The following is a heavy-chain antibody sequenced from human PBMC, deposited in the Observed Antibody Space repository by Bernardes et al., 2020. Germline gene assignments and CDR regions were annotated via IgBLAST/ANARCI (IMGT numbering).Heavy chain of an antibody. J-gene: IGHJ4*02. CDR1: GFTFSSYV. CDR2: ISGSGGST. V-gene: IGHV3-23*01. CDR3: AKDRLGWTTFDS. D-gene: IGHD4-17*01. Sequence: VGSLRLSCAASGFTFSSYVMSWVRQAPGKGLEWVSGISGSGGSTNYADSVKGRFTISRDNSKNTLYLQMNSLRAEDTAVYYCAKDRLGWTTFDSWGQGTLVTVSS.